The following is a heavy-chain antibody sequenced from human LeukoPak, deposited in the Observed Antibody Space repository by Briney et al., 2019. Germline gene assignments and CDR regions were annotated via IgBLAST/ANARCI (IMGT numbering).Heavy chain of an antibody. CDR1: GGSISSYY. D-gene: IGHD6-19*01. CDR3: ARQIGCSSGWGYFDL. V-gene: IGHV4-59*08. J-gene: IGHJ2*01. Sequence: SETLSLTCTVSGGSISSYYWSWIRQPPGKGLEWIGYIYYSGSTNYNPSLKSRVTISVDTSKNQFSLKLSSVTAADTAVYYCARQIGCSSGWGYFDLWGRGTLVTVSS. CDR2: IYYSGST.